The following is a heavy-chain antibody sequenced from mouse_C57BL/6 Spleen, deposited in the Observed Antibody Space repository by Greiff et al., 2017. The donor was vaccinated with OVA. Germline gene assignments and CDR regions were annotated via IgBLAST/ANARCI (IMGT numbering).Heavy chain of an antibody. CDR2: ISYDGSN. CDR3: AREGYDGYYSAWFAY. Sequence: EVHLVESGPGLVKPSQSLSLTCSVTGYSITSGYYWNWIRQFPGNKLEWMGYISYDGSNNYNPSLKNRISITRDTSKNQFFLKLNSVTTEDTATYYCAREGYDGYYSAWFAYWGQGTLVTVSA. J-gene: IGHJ3*01. CDR1: GYSITSGYY. D-gene: IGHD2-3*01. V-gene: IGHV3-6*01.